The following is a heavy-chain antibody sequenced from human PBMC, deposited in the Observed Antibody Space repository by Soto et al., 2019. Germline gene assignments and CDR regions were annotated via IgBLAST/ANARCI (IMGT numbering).Heavy chain of an antibody. V-gene: IGHV4-39*01. Sequence: GSLRLSCAASGFTVSSYWMHGVRQPPGKGLEWIGSIYYSGSTYYNPSLKSRVTISVDTSKNQFSLKLSSVTAADTAVYYCARRQSSSWYGLWGQGTLVTVSS. D-gene: IGHD6-13*01. CDR2: IYYSGST. CDR3: ARRQSSSWYGL. J-gene: IGHJ4*02. CDR1: GFTVSSYW.